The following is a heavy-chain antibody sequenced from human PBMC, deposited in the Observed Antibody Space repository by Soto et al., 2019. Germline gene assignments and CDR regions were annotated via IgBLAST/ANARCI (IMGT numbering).Heavy chain of an antibody. Sequence: PSQTLSLTCAISGDSVSIKSAAWNWIRQSPSRGLEWLGRTYYRSKWYYDYADSVKSRITINSGTSKNQFSLQLNSVTPEDTAVYYCARDPGYSLDYWGQGTLVTVSS. D-gene: IGHD5-18*01. V-gene: IGHV6-1*01. CDR2: TYYRSKWYY. CDR1: GDSVSIKSAA. CDR3: ARDPGYSLDY. J-gene: IGHJ4*02.